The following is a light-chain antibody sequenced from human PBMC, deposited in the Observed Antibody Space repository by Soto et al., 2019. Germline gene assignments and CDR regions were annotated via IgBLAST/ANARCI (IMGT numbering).Light chain of an antibody. CDR3: MQALESPPT. Sequence: DIVMTQSPLSLPVTPGEPASISCRSSQSLLNRNGQNCLDWYLQRPGQSSQLLIHMGFIRASGVPDRFSGSGSGTYFTLTISRVEAEDVGVYYCMQALESPPTYGGGTKVEIK. J-gene: IGKJ4*01. CDR1: QSLLNRNGQNC. V-gene: IGKV2-28*01. CDR2: MGF.